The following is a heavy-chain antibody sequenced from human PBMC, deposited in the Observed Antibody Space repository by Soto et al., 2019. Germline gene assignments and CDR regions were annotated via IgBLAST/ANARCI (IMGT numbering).Heavy chain of an antibody. CDR2: IYWDDDK. V-gene: IGHV2-5*02. D-gene: IGHD3-10*01. CDR1: GLSLSTSGVG. Sequence: SGPTLVNPTQTLTLTCTFSGLSLSTSGVGVGWIRQPPGKALEWLALIYWDDDKRYSPSLKSRLTITKDTSKNQVVLTMTNMDPVDTATYYCAHRRWFGPQVGFDPWGQGTLVTVSS. CDR3: AHRRWFGPQVGFDP. J-gene: IGHJ5*02.